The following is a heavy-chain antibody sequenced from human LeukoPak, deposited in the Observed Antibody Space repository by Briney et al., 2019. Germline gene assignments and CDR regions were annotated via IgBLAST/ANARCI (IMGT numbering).Heavy chain of an antibody. CDR2: IYYSGST. V-gene: IGHV4-39*07. J-gene: IGHJ4*02. CDR3: ARDGSGYSSGWPFDY. Sequence: PSETLSLTRTVSGGSISSSSYYWGWIRQPPGKGLEWIGSIYYSGSTYYNPSLKSRVTMSLDTSKNQFSLKLSSVTAADTAVYYCARDGSGYSSGWPFDYWGQGTLVTVSS. CDR1: GGSISSSSYY. D-gene: IGHD6-19*01.